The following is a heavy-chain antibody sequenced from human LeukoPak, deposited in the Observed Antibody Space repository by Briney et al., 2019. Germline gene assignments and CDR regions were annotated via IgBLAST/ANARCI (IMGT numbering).Heavy chain of an antibody. CDR1: GFTFGDYA. Sequence: GGSLRLSCTASGFTFGDYAMSWVRPAPGKGLEWVGFIRSKAYGGTTEYAASVKGRFTISRDDSKSIAYLQMNSLKTEDTAVYYCTRAVVTTMIVVVTPLYYFDYWGQGTLVTVSS. J-gene: IGHJ4*02. D-gene: IGHD3-22*01. CDR2: IRSKAYGGTT. V-gene: IGHV3-49*04. CDR3: TRAVVTTMIVVVTPLYYFDY.